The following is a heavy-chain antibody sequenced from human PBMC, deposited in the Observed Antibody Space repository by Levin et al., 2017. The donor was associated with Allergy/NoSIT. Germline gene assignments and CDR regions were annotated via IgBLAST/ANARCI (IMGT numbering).Heavy chain of an antibody. CDR2: ISWNSGSI. CDR3: AKESIAVAGTQSFDY. V-gene: IGHV3-9*01. J-gene: IGHJ4*02. Sequence: PGGSLRLSCAASGFTFDDYAMHWVRQAPGKGLEWVSGISWNSGSIGYADSVKGRFTISRDNAKNSLYLQMNSLRAEDTALYYCAKESIAVAGTQSFDYWGQGTLVTVSS. D-gene: IGHD6-19*01. CDR1: GFTFDDYA.